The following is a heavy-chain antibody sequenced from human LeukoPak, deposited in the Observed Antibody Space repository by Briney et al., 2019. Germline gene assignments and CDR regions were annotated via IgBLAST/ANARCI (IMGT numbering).Heavy chain of an antibody. CDR2: IYYSGST. V-gene: IGHV4-39*07. CDR1: GGSISSTGYY. J-gene: IGHJ4*02. Sequence: SETLSLTCTVSGGSISSTGYYWGCLRQPPGTGLEWIGSIYYSGSTYYNPSLKSRVTISIDMSKNQFSLKLSSVTAADTAVYYCGREGSGWFSKWGQGTLVTVSS. CDR3: GREGSGWFSK. D-gene: IGHD6-19*01.